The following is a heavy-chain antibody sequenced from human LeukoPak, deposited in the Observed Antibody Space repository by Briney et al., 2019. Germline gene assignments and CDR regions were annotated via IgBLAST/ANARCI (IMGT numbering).Heavy chain of an antibody. CDR1: GVSITTYY. CDR2: IYTSGST. J-gene: IGHJ4*02. Sequence: PSETLSLTCTVSGVSITTYYWSWIRQPAGKGLEWIGRIYTSGSTNYNPSLKSRVTMSVDTSKNQFSLKLSSVTAADTAVYYCARIAAAGYYFDYWGQGTLVTVSS. CDR3: ARIAAAGYYFDY. D-gene: IGHD6-13*01. V-gene: IGHV4-4*07.